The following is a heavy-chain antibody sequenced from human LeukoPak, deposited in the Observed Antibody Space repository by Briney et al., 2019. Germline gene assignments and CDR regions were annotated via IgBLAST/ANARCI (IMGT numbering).Heavy chain of an antibody. CDR1: GYTFSIYA. Sequence: ASVKVSCKASGYTFSIYAISWVRQAPGQGLEWMGWISTYNGNTNYVQKLRGRVTMTTDTSTSTVYMELRSLGSDDTAVYYCARLIRYYYGSGSYYNEDNYYYYMDVWGKGTTVTVSS. D-gene: IGHD3-10*01. J-gene: IGHJ6*03. CDR3: ARLIRYYYGSGSYYNEDNYYYYMDV. CDR2: ISTYNGNT. V-gene: IGHV1-18*01.